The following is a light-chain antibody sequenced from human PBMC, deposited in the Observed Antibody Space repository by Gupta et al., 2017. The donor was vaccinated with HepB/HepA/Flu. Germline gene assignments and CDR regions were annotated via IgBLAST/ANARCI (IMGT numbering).Light chain of an antibody. CDR1: RSITTS. V-gene: IGKV3-11*01. CDR2: DAV. Sequence: EIVLTQSPDTLSLSPGERGTLSCRASRSITTSLAWYQVKEGQSPRLIIYDAVKRAAGIPARFSGSGCGIAFTLTIDSLEQADFAIYYCHQHSVWPPITFGQGTQVEI. J-gene: IGKJ5*01. CDR3: HQHSVWPPIT.